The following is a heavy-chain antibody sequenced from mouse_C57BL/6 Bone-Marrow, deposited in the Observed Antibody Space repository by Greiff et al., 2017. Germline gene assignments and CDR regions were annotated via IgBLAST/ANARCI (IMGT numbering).Heavy chain of an antibody. CDR2: IYPRSGNT. CDR3: ARWEGYDYDGYFDY. J-gene: IGHJ2*01. CDR1: GYTFTSYG. V-gene: IGHV1-81*01. D-gene: IGHD2-4*01. Sequence: VQLQQSGAELARPGASVKLSCTASGYTFTSYGISWVKQRTGQGLEWIGEIYPRSGNTYYNEKFKGQATLTADKSSSTAYMELRSLTSEDSAVYFCARWEGYDYDGYFDYCGQGTTLSDSS.